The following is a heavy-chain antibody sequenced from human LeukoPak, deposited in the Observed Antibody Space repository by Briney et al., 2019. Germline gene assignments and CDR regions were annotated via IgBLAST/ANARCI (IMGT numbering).Heavy chain of an antibody. CDR3: ARAQYFYEYQLLAPKRIFDY. CDR1: GGSFSGYY. CDR2: INHSGST. V-gene: IGHV4-34*01. D-gene: IGHD2-2*01. J-gene: IGHJ4*02. Sequence: SETLSLTCAVYGGSFSGYYWSWIRQPPGKGLEWIGEINHSGSTNYNPSLKSRVTISVDTSKNQFSLKLSSVTAADTAVYYCARAQYFYEYQLLAPKRIFDYWGQGTLVTVSS.